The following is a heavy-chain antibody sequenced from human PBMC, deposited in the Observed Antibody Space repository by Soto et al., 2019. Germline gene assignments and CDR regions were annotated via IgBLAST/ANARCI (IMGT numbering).Heavy chain of an antibody. CDR1: GFTFSSYG. Sequence: QPGGSLRLSCAASGFTFSSYGMHWVRQAPGKGLEWVAVISYDGSNKYYADSVKGRFTISRDNSKNTLYLQMNSLRAEDTAVYYCAKGDGSGEFSGEGPAHHWGQGTLVTVSS. V-gene: IGHV3-30*18. CDR2: ISYDGSNK. D-gene: IGHD3-10*01. J-gene: IGHJ4*02. CDR3: AKGDGSGEFSGEGPAHH.